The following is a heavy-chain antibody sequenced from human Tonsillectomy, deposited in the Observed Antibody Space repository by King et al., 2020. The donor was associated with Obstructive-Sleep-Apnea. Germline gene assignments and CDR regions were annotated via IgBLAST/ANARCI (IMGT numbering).Heavy chain of an antibody. CDR2: IYYSGST. V-gene: IGHV4-59*08. J-gene: IGHJ4*02. CDR1: GGSISSYY. CDR3: ARHKREGSYYDWVDY. D-gene: IGHD3-10*01. Sequence: VQLQESGPGLVKPSETLSLTCTVSGGSISSYYWSWIRQPPGKGLEWIGYIYYSGSTNYNPSLKSRVTISVDTSKNQFSLKLSSVTAADTAVYYCARHKREGSYYDWVDYWGQGTLVTVSS.